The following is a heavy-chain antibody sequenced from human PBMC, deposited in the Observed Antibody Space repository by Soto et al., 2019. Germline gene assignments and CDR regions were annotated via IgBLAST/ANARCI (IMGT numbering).Heavy chain of an antibody. CDR1: GGSISSYY. CDR2: IYYSGST. D-gene: IGHD4-4*01. V-gene: IGHV4-59*01. CDR3: ARGRSNYGSHYYYYMDV. J-gene: IGHJ6*03. Sequence: SQTLSLTCTVSGGSISSYYWSWIRQPPGKGLEWIGYIYYSGSTNYNPSLKSRVTISVDTSKNQFSLKLSSVTAADTAVYYCARGRSNYGSHYYYYMDVWGKGTTVTVSS.